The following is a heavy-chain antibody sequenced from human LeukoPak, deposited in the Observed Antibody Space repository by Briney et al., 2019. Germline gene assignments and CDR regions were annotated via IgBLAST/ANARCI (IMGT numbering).Heavy chain of an antibody. V-gene: IGHV4-34*01. J-gene: IGHJ5*02. D-gene: IGHD6-13*01. Sequence: SETLSLTCAVYGGSFSGYYWSWIRQPPGKGLGWIGEINHSGSTNYNPSLKSRVTISVDTSKNQFSLKLSSVTAADTAVYYCARIRLYSSSWYVANWFDPWGQGTLVTVSS. CDR2: INHSGST. CDR1: GGSFSGYY. CDR3: ARIRLYSSSWYVANWFDP.